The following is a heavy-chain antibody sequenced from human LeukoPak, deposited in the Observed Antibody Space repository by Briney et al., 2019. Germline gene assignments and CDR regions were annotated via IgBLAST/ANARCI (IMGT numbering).Heavy chain of an antibody. V-gene: IGHV3-30*03. CDR2: ISYDGSKK. J-gene: IGHJ4*02. D-gene: IGHD6-19*01. CDR3: ARDLSGRFTFDY. Sequence: PGGSLRLSCAASRFTFTIYGMHWVRQAPGKGLEWVAVISYDGSKKYYADSVKGRFTISRDNSKNTLYLQMNSLRAEDTAVYYCARDLSGRFTFDYWGQGTLVTVSS. CDR1: RFTFTIYG.